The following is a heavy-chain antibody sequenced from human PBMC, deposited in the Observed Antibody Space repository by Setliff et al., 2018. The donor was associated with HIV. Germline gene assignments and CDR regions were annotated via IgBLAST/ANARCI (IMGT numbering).Heavy chain of an antibody. CDR2: INTKTGTP. Sequence: VASVKVSCKASGYTFTSYAINWVRQAPGQGLECMGWINTKTGTPRYAQAFRGRFVISSDTSVTTSYLQINSLKAEDTAVYYCARDLLGDPDAFDIWGQGTQVTVSS. V-gene: IGHV7-4-1*02. J-gene: IGHJ3*02. CDR3: ARDLLGDPDAFDI. D-gene: IGHD3-16*01. CDR1: GYTFTSYA.